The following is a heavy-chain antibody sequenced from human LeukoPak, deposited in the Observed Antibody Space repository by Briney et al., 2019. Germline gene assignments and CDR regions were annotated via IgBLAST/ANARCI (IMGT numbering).Heavy chain of an antibody. CDR2: ISGSGRSDI. D-gene: IGHD6-13*01. CDR3: ARVQSSSWGFVDY. Sequence: PGGSLRLSCAASGFTFNNYAMSWVRQAPGKGLEWVSAISGSGRSDIYYADSVKGRFTISRDNSKNTLYLQMNSLRAEDTAVYYCARVQSSSWGFVDYWGQGTLVTVSS. CDR1: GFTFNNYA. J-gene: IGHJ4*02. V-gene: IGHV3-23*01.